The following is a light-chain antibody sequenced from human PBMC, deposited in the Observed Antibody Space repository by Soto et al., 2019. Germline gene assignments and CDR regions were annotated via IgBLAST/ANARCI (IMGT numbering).Light chain of an antibody. V-gene: IGKV1-8*01. CDR3: QQYYSYPLT. Sequence: AIHMTQSPSSSSASTGDTITITCRASQSISTNLAWYQQKPGKAPKVLIFAASTLQSGLQSRFSGSGSGTDLTLTISCLQSEDYASYYCQQYYSYPLTFGGGTNMEIK. CDR2: AAS. J-gene: IGKJ4*01. CDR1: QSISTN.